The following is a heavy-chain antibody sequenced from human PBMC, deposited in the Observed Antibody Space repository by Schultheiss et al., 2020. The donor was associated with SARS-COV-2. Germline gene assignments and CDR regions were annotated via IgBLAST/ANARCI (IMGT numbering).Heavy chain of an antibody. CDR2: IYHSGST. CDR1: GYSISSGDY. Sequence: SETLSLTCAVSGYSISSGDYWGWIRQPPGKGLEWIGSIYHSGSTYYNPSLKSRVTISVDTSKNQFSLKLSSVTAADTAVYYCARVDGSSSYYYYGMDVWGQGTTVTVSS. J-gene: IGHJ6*02. D-gene: IGHD1-26*01. CDR3: ARVDGSSSYYYYGMDV. V-gene: IGHV4-38-2*01.